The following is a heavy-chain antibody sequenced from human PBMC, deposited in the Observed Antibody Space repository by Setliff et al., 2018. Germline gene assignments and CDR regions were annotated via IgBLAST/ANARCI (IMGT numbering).Heavy chain of an antibody. CDR3: ARDPDTSSKVDV. Sequence: PGGSLRLSCAASGFTFSDHSMTWIRQAPGKGLEWVAHIFRSSGSTYYADSVKGRFTISRDNAENSLYLQMNSLNADDTAVYYCARDPDTSSKVDVWGRGTLGTVSS. CDR1: GFTFSDHS. V-gene: IGHV3-11*01. D-gene: IGHD5-18*01. CDR2: IFRSSGST. J-gene: IGHJ2*01.